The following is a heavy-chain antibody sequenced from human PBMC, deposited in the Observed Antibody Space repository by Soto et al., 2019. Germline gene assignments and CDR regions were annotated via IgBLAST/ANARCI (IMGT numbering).Heavy chain of an antibody. CDR2: ISYDGSNK. Sequence: QVQLVESGGGVVQPGRSLRLSCAASGFTFSSYGMHWVRQAPGKGLEWVAVISYDGSNKYYADSVKGRFTISRDNSKNTLYLQMNSLRAEYTAVYYCVQDYGDYEGYWGQGTLVTVSS. CDR1: GFTFSSYG. D-gene: IGHD4-17*01. CDR3: VQDYGDYEGY. V-gene: IGHV3-30*18. J-gene: IGHJ4*02.